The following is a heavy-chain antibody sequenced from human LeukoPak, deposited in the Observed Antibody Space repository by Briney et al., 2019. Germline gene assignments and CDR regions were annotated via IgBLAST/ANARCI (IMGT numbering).Heavy chain of an antibody. CDR2: IYTSGST. J-gene: IGHJ4*02. V-gene: IGHV4-61*02. CDR1: GGSTSSGSYY. D-gene: IGHD1-26*01. Sequence: PSETLSLTCTVSGGSTSSGSYYWSWIRQPAGKGLEWIGRIYTSGSTNHNPSLKSRVTISGDTYKNQFYLELDSVTAADTAVYYCARSGSYAPHYFDCWGQGTLVTVSS. CDR3: ARSGSYAPHYFDC.